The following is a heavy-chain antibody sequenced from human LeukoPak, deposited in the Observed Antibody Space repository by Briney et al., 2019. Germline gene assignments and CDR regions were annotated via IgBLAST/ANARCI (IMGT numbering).Heavy chain of an antibody. CDR2: IYSGGST. J-gene: IGHJ4*02. V-gene: IGHV3-66*01. CDR1: GFTFSSYA. D-gene: IGHD3-10*01. Sequence: PGGSLRLSCAASGFTFSSYAMSWVRQAPGKGLEWVSVIYSGGSTYYADSVKGRFTISRDNSKNTLYLQMNSLRAEDTAVYYCASKVGVRGVIPFAFDYWGQGTLVTVSS. CDR3: ASKVGVRGVIPFAFDY.